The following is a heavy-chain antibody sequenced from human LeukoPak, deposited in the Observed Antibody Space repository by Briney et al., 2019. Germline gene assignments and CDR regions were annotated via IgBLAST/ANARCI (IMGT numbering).Heavy chain of an antibody. CDR1: GGSSSSYY. Sequence: SETLSLTCTVSGGSSSSYYWSWIRQPPGKGLEWIGYIYDSGITNYNPSLKSRVTISVDTSKTQFSLRLNSVTAADTAVYYCARHRGRNGGYSFGDWGHGSLVTVSS. V-gene: IGHV4-59*08. CDR2: IYDSGIT. J-gene: IGHJ4*01. CDR3: ARHRGRNGGYSFGD. D-gene: IGHD2-8*01.